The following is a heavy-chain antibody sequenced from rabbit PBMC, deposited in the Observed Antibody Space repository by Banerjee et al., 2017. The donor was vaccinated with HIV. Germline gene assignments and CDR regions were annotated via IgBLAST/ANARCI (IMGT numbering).Heavy chain of an antibody. CDR3: ARGAVYGNYGYDL. V-gene: IGHV1S47*01. D-gene: IGHD6-1*01. J-gene: IGHJ4*01. Sequence: EESGGDLVKPGASLTLTCTASGFDFSSNAMCWVRQAPGKGLEWIGYIDPVFGSTYYASWVNGRFTISSHNAQNTLYLQLNSLTAADTATYFCARGAVYGNYGYDLWGPGTLVTVS. CDR2: IDPVFGST. CDR1: GFDFSSNA.